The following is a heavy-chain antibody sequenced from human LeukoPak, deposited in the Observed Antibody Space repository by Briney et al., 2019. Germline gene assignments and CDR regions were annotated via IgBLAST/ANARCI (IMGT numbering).Heavy chain of an antibody. CDR1: GFNLDDYA. D-gene: IGHD3-9*01. V-gene: IGHV3-43*02. CDR2: ISGDGTIT. J-gene: IGHJ6*02. CDR3: AKDYEWLTGYGPYYSMDV. Sequence: GGSLRLSCGASGFNLDDYAMHWVRQAPGKGLEWVSLISGDGTITYYADSVKGRFTISRDNNKSSLFLQMKSLRTEDTALYYCAKDYEWLTGYGPYYSMDVWGQGTTVTVSS.